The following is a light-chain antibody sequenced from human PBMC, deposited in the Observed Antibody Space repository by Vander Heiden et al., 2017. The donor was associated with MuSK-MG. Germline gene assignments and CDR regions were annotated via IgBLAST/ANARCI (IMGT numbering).Light chain of an antibody. CDR1: SSNIGNNY. V-gene: IGLV1-51*01. CDR3: GTSDSSLSAVV. J-gene: IGLJ1*01. CDR2: DNN. Sequence: QSVLTQPPSVSAAPGQMVTISCSGSSSNIGNNYVSWYQQLPGTAPKLLIYDNNKRPSGIPDRFSGSKSGTSDTLTINGLQTGDEAEYYCGTSDSSLSAVVFGTGTKLTVL.